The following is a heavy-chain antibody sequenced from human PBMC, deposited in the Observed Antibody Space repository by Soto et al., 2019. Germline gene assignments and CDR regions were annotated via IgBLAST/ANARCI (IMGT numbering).Heavy chain of an antibody. CDR1: GGSISTGGYY. CDR2: IYHSGMT. CDR3: ATVRWALHDAVDI. D-gene: IGHD1-26*01. V-gene: IGHV4-31*03. Sequence: QVQLQESGPGLVKPSQTLSLTCTVSGGSISTGGYYWSWIRQHPGRGLEWIGYIYHSGMTFSNPSLQSRVAIAIDTSKNKFSLKLSSVTAADTAVYYCATVRWALHDAVDIWGQGTMVSVAS. J-gene: IGHJ3*02.